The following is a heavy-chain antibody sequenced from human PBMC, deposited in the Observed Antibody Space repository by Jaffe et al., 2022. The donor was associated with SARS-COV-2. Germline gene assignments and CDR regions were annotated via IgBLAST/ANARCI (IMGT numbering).Heavy chain of an antibody. D-gene: IGHD2-21*01. CDR1: GDSVSSGNYY. CDR3: ARSGGSTFFSLWS. CDR2: IYYSGST. J-gene: IGHJ5*02. V-gene: IGHV4-61*01. Sequence: QVQLQESGPGPVKPSETLSLTCTVSGDSVSSGNYYWSWVRQPPGKGLEWIGYIYYSGSTNYNPSLKSRVTISVDTSKNQFSLRLTSVTAADTAVYYCARSGGSTFFSLWSWGQGTLVTVSS.